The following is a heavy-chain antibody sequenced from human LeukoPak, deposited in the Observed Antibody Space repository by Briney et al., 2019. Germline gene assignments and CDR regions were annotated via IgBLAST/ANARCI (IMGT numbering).Heavy chain of an antibody. Sequence: SETLSVTCTVSGGSIGSYYWSWMRQPPGKGLEWIGYIYYSGSTNYNPSLKSRVTISLDTSKNQFSMNLISVTAADTAVYYCAREGVAAAGKLDYWGQGTLVTVSS. CDR1: GGSIGSYY. J-gene: IGHJ4*02. CDR3: AREGVAAAGKLDY. V-gene: IGHV4-59*01. CDR2: IYYSGST. D-gene: IGHD6-13*01.